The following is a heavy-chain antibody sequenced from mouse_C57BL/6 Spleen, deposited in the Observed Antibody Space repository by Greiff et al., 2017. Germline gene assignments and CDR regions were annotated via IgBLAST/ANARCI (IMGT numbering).Heavy chain of an antibody. CDR3: ARSGTVVATNYFDY. CDR2: IYPGDGDT. V-gene: IGHV1-82*01. Sequence: VQGVESGPELVKPGASVKISCKASGYAFSSSWMNWVKQRPGKGLEWIGRIYPGDGDTNYNGKFKGKATLTADKSSSTAYMQLSSLTSEDSAVYFCARSGTVVATNYFDYWGQGTTLTVSS. D-gene: IGHD1-1*01. CDR1: GYAFSSSW. J-gene: IGHJ2*01.